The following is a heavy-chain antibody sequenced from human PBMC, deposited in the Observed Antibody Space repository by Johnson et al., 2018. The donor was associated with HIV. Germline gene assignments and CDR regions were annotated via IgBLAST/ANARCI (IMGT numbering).Heavy chain of an antibody. CDR1: GFTVSSNY. CDR2: IYSGGST. D-gene: IGHD1-26*01. V-gene: IGHV3-66*03. J-gene: IGHJ3*02. Sequence: VQLVESGGGLIQPGGSLRLSCAASGFTVSSNYMSWVRQAPGKGLEWVSVIYSGGSTYYADSVKGRFTISRDNSKNTLYLQMNSLRAEDTAVYYCARGEGGTYLPDAFDIWGQGTMVTVSS. CDR3: ARGEGGTYLPDAFDI.